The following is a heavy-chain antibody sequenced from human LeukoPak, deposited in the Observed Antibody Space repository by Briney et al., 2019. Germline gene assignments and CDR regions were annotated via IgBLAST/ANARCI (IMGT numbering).Heavy chain of an antibody. CDR1: GFTFSSSA. CDR3: ARSRSAGY. V-gene: IGHV3-7*01. Sequence: GGSLRLSCAASGFTFSSSAMSWVRQVPGKGLEWVANIKRDGSEKYYVDSVKGRFTISRDNAKNSLYLQMDSLRAEDTAVYYCARSRSAGYWGQGTLVTVSS. J-gene: IGHJ4*02. CDR2: IKRDGSEK.